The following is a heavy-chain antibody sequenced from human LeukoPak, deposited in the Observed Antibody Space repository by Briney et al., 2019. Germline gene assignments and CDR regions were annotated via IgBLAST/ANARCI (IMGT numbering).Heavy chain of an antibody. D-gene: IGHD3-10*01. CDR1: GASLSSSSYY. CDR2: IYYSGTT. V-gene: IGHV4-39*01. CDR3: ARHMYYYDSGSYNYYYYMDV. J-gene: IGHJ6*03. Sequence: SGTLSLTCTVSGASLSSSSYYWGWIRQSPGKGLEWIGNIYYSGTTYSNPSFKSGVTISVDTSKTQFSLKLSSVTAADTAVYYCARHMYYYDSGSYNYYYYMDVWGKGTTVTVSS.